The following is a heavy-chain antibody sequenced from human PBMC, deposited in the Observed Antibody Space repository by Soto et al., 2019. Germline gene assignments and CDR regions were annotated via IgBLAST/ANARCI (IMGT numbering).Heavy chain of an antibody. CDR3: AKGSWERGAFDI. J-gene: IGHJ3*02. D-gene: IGHD1-26*01. CDR1: GGSVSSGSYY. Sequence: ETRSLTCTVSGGSVSSGSYYWSWFRQPPGKGLEWIGYIYYSGSTNYNPSLKSRVTISVDTSKNQFSLKLSSVTAEDTAVYYCAKGSWERGAFDIWGQGTMVTVSS. V-gene: IGHV4-61*01. CDR2: IYYSGST.